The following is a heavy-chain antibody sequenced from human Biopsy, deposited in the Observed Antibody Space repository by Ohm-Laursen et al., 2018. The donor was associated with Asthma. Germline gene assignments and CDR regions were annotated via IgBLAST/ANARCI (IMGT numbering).Heavy chain of an antibody. CDR1: GGSISNYY. D-gene: IGHD2-21*02. V-gene: IGHV4-59*01. CDR2: IYYSGST. Sequence: TLSLTCSVSGGSISNYYWSWLRQPPGKGLEWIGYIYYSGSTNYNPSLKSRVTISVDTSKNQFSLKLSSVTAADTAVYYCARERVTMTDKVIRAFDIWGQGTLVSISS. J-gene: IGHJ3*02. CDR3: ARERVTMTDKVIRAFDI.